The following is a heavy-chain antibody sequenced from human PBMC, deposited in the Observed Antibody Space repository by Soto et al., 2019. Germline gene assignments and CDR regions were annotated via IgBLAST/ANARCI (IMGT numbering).Heavy chain of an antibody. Sequence: SETLSLTCTVSGGSISNYYWSWIRQPPGKGLEWIGYIYYSGSTNYNPSLKSRVTISVDTSKNQFSLKLSSVTAADTAVYYCARLDFWNYYGMDVWGQGTTVTVSS. V-gene: IGHV4-59*01. J-gene: IGHJ6*02. D-gene: IGHD3-3*01. CDR3: ARLDFWNYYGMDV. CDR1: GGSISNYY. CDR2: IYYSGST.